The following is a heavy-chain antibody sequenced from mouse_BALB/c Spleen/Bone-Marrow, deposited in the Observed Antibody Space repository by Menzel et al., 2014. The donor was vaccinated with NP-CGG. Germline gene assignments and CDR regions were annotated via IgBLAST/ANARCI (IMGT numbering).Heavy chain of an antibody. CDR1: GYTFTNYW. CDR2: TAPGSDNT. V-gene: IGHV1S41*01. D-gene: IGHD2-1*01. Sequence: DLVKPGASVKLSCKASGYTFTNYWINWIKQRPGQGLEWIGRTAPGSDNTYYNEMFKGKATLTVDTSSCTAYMQLSSQSSEDSAVYFCAREYYDNSFAYWGQGTLVTVSA. CDR3: AREYYDNSFAY. J-gene: IGHJ3*01.